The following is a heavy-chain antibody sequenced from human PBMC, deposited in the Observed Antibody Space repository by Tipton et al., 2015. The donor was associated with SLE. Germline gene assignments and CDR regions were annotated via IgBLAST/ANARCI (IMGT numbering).Heavy chain of an antibody. D-gene: IGHD6-13*01. Sequence: TLSLTCAVYGGSFSGYYWSWIRQPPGKGLEWIGSIYHSGSTYYNPSLKSRVTISVDTSKNQFSLKLSSVTAADTAVYYCARTIVDPIAAAGPVAFDIWGQGTMVTVSS. J-gene: IGHJ3*02. CDR3: ARTIVDPIAAAGPVAFDI. V-gene: IGHV4-34*01. CDR2: IYHSGST. CDR1: GGSFSGYY.